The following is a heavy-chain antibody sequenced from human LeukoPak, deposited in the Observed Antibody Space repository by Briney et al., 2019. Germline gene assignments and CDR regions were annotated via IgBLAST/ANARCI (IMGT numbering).Heavy chain of an antibody. Sequence: GGSLRLSCAASGFTFSSYAMSWVRQAPGKGLERVSAISGSGGSTYYADSVKGRFTISRDNSKNTLYLQMNSLRAEDTAVYYCSKEQKTAYDILTGYYPDYFDYWGQGTLVTVSS. CDR1: GFTFSSYA. CDR3: SKEQKTAYDILTGYYPDYFDY. V-gene: IGHV3-23*01. J-gene: IGHJ4*02. D-gene: IGHD3-9*01. CDR2: ISGSGGST.